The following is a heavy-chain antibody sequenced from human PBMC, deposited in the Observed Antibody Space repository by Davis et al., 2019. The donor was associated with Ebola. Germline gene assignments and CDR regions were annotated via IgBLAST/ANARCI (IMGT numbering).Heavy chain of an antibody. CDR2: INHSGST. Sequence: SETLSLTCAVSGGSISSSNWWSWVRQPPGKGLEWIGEINHSGSTNYNPSLKSRVTISVDTSKNQFSLKLSSVTAADTAVYYCARVGDIVATMDSGYYYYGMDVWGQGTTVTVSS. J-gene: IGHJ6*02. CDR3: ARVGDIVATMDSGYYYYGMDV. CDR1: GGSISSSNW. V-gene: IGHV4-4*02. D-gene: IGHD5-12*01.